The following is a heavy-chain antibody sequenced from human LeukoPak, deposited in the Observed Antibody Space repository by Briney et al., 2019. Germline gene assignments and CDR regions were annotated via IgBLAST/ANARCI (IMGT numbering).Heavy chain of an antibody. V-gene: IGHV3-7*01. CDR2: IKQDGSEK. D-gene: IGHD2/OR15-2a*01. CDR3: ARVSMMRGAFDI. CDR1: GFTFSSYW. J-gene: IGHJ3*02. Sequence: QPGGSLRLSCAAAGFTFSSYWMSWVRQAPGKWLEWVANIKQDGSEKYYVDSVKCRFTISRDNAKNSLYLQMNSLRAEDTAVYYCARVSMMRGAFDIWGQGTMVTVSS.